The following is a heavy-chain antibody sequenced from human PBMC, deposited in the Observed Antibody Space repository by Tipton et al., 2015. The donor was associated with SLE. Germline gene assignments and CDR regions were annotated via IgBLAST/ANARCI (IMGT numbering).Heavy chain of an antibody. CDR1: GGSISSSSYY. CDR3: ARADIAVAGALGY. CDR2: IYYSGST. D-gene: IGHD6-19*01. J-gene: IGHJ4*02. Sequence: TLSLTCTVSGGSISSSSYYWGWIRQPPGKGLEWIGSIYYSGSTYYNPSLKSRVTISVDTSKNQFSLKLSSVTAADTAVYYCARADIAVAGALGYWGQGTLVTVSS. V-gene: IGHV4-39*07.